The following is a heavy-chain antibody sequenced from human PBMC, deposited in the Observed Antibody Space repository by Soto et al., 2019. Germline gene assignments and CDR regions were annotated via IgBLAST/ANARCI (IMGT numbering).Heavy chain of an antibody. V-gene: IGHV2-5*02. CDR3: AHGGPYNNFVGMFDY. D-gene: IGHD4-4*01. Sequence: QITLKESGPTLVKPTQTLTLTCTFSGFSLSTREVGVGWIRQPPGKALEWLALIYWDDDKRYSPSLKSRLTSTTDTSKNQVVLTMTNMDPMDTATYYCAHGGPYNNFVGMFDYWGLGTLVTVSS. CDR1: GFSLSTREVG. CDR2: IYWDDDK. J-gene: IGHJ4*02.